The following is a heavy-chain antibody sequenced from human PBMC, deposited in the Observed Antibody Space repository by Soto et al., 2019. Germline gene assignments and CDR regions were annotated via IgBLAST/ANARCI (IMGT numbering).Heavy chain of an antibody. D-gene: IGHD6-25*01. J-gene: IGHJ4*02. V-gene: IGHV1-18*01. CDR3: ARSGVSSGHESPDFNS. CDR1: GYTFNFYG. Sequence: WASVKVSCKASGYTFNFYGITWVRQAPGQGLEWMGWISGFNGNTNYVADLQGRVTMTTDTSTSTAYMELRGLRSDDTAVYYCARSGVSSGHESPDFNSWGQGTPVTVSS. CDR2: ISGFNGNT.